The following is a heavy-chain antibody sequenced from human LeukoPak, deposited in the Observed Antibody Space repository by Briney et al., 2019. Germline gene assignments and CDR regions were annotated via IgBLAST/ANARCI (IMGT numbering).Heavy chain of an antibody. CDR1: GFTFDDYA. Sequence: GRSLRLSCAASGFTFDDYAMHWVRQAPGKGLEWVSGISWNSGSIGYADSVKGRFTISRDNAKNSLYLQMNSLRAEDTALYYCVKDSSSWPEYFHHWGQGTLVTVSS. D-gene: IGHD6-13*01. V-gene: IGHV3-9*01. CDR3: VKDSSSWPEYFHH. CDR2: ISWNSGSI. J-gene: IGHJ1*01.